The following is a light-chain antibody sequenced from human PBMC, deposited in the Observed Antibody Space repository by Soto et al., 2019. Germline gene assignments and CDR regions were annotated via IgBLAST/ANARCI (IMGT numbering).Light chain of an antibody. CDR2: DVS. CDR3: QQYNTFWT. Sequence: DNRIDLCPSTLSESKRDRVTITFRASHSISSWSAWYQQKPGKAPKLLIYDVSSLESGVPSRFSGSGSGTEFTLTISSLQPDDSATYNCQQYNTFWTFGQGTKVDI. V-gene: IGKV1-5*01. J-gene: IGKJ1*01. CDR1: HSISSW.